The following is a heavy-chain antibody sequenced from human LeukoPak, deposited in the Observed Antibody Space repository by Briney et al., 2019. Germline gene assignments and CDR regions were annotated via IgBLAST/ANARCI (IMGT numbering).Heavy chain of an antibody. V-gene: IGHV1-2*02. Sequence: ASVKVSCKASGYTFTDYYMHWVRQAPGQGLEWMGWINPNSGDTNYAQNFQGRVTMTRDTSLNTAYMELSRLRSDDTAVYYCARDGSFDYWGQGTLVTVSS. CDR3: ARDGSFDY. D-gene: IGHD5-12*01. J-gene: IGHJ4*02. CDR1: GYTFTDYY. CDR2: INPNSGDT.